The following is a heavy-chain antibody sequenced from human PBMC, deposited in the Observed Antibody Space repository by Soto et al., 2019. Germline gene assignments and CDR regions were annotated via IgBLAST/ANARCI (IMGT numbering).Heavy chain of an antibody. V-gene: IGHV3-23*01. Sequence: PGGSLRLSCAASGFTFSTYAMSWVRQAPGKGLEWVSAISASGDSTYSADSVKGRFTISRDNSMNALYLQMSSLRIEDTAVYYCAHPRGYGVFDAYDIWGQGTMVTVS. D-gene: IGHD1-1*01. CDR2: ISASGDST. CDR1: GFTFSTYA. J-gene: IGHJ3*02. CDR3: AHPRGYGVFDAYDI.